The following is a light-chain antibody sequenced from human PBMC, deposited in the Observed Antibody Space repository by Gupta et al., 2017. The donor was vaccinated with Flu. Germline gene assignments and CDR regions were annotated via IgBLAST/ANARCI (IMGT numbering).Light chain of an antibody. J-gene: IGKJ4*01. CDR3: NQQLQTPLT. CDR1: KVSIKD. CDR2: AAS. V-gene: IGKV1-27*01. Sequence: SALSASVGDRVTLPCRGNKVSIKDLGWYQQKPGQAPQLLIYAASNLHSGVPHRFSGSGLGTDFTLKISRVEADDVEIYYCNQQLQTPLTFGGGTKVEIK.